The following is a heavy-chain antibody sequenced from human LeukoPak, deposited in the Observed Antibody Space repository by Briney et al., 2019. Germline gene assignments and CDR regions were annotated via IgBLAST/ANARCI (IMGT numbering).Heavy chain of an antibody. CDR1: GGSFSGHY. V-gene: IGHV4-34*01. CDR2: INHSGST. Sequence: SETLSLTCAVYGGSFSGHYWSSIRQPPGKGLEWIWEINHSGSTSYNPSLKNGVTISVDTSKNQFSLKLSSVPAADTAVYYRARGLGYSSSWPGRYYFDYWGQGTLVTVSS. D-gene: IGHD6-13*01. J-gene: IGHJ4*02. CDR3: ARGLGYSSSWPGRYYFDY.